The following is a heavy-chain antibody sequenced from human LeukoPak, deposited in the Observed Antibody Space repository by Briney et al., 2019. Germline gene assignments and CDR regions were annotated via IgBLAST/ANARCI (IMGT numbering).Heavy chain of an antibody. D-gene: IGHD4-17*01. CDR3: AREGTTVTTFLTYYMDV. Sequence: ASVKVSCKASGYTFTGYYMHWVRQAPGQGLEWMGWINPNSGGTNYAQKFQGRVTMTRDTSISTAYMELSRLRSGDTAVYYCAREGTTVTTFLTYYMDVWGKGTTVTISS. CDR2: INPNSGGT. V-gene: IGHV1-2*02. CDR1: GYTFTGYY. J-gene: IGHJ6*03.